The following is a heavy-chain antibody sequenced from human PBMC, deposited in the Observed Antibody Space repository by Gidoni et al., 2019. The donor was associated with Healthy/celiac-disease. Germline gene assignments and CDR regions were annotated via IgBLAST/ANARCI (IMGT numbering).Heavy chain of an antibody. CDR3: TRYYYDSSGYYYPFDF. J-gene: IGHJ4*02. Sequence: EVQLVEWGGGVVTPGRSLRLSCTACGCPFGHYHMSWFRQAPGRGLEGLGFIRSKAYGGTTDCAASVKGRFTISRDDSKSIAYQQMNSLKTEDTAVYYCTRYYYDSSGYYYPFDFWGQGTLVTVSS. CDR1: GCPFGHYH. D-gene: IGHD3-22*01. CDR2: IRSKAYGGTT. V-gene: IGHV3-49*05.